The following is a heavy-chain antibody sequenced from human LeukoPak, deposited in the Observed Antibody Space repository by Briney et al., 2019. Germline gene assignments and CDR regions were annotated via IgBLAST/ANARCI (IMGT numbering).Heavy chain of an antibody. CDR2: INPSGGST. J-gene: IGHJ4*02. V-gene: IGHV1-46*01. CDR1: GYTFTSYY. CDR3: ARAPTVSVGYCSSVSCQADY. Sequence: GASVKVSCKASGYTFTSYYMHWVRQAPGQGLEWMGIINPSGGSTSYAQKFQGRVTMTRDTSTSTVYMELSSLRSEDTAVYYCARAPTVSVGYCSSVSCQADYWGQGTLVTVS. D-gene: IGHD2-2*01.